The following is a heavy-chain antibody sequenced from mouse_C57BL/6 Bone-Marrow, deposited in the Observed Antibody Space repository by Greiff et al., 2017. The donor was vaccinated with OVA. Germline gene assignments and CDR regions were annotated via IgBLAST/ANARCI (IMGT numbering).Heavy chain of an antibody. Sequence: QVQLQQPGAELVKPGASVKLSCKASGYTFTSYWMQWVKQRPGQGLEWIGEIDPSDSYTNYNQKFKGKATLTVDTSSSTAYMQLSSLTSEDAAVYYCARGNWVFFDYWGKGTTLTVSS. J-gene: IGHJ2*01. CDR2: IDPSDSYT. D-gene: IGHD4-1*01. V-gene: IGHV1-50*01. CDR1: GYTFTSYW. CDR3: ARGNWVFFDY.